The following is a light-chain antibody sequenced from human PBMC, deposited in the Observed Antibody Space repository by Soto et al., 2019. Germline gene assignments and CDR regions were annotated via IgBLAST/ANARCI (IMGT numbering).Light chain of an antibody. CDR3: QQSYSTSWT. CDR2: AAS. V-gene: IGKV1-39*01. Sequence: DIQMTQSPSSLSASVGDRVTITCRASQTISSFLNWYQHKPGKAPKLLIYAASSLKSGVPSRFSGSGSGTDFTLIISSLQPEDFATYFCQQSYSTSWTFGQGTKVEIK. J-gene: IGKJ1*01. CDR1: QTISSF.